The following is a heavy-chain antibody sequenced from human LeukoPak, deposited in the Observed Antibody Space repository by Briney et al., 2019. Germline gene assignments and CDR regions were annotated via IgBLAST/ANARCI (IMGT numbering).Heavy chain of an antibody. CDR3: AKGTGTTFSDAFDI. CDR2: IRYDGSNK. CDR1: GFTFSSYV. D-gene: IGHD1-7*01. Sequence: GGSLRLSCAASGFTFSSYVMHWVRQAPGKRLEWVAFIRYDGSNKYYADSVKRRFTITRDNSKNTLDLQMNSLRAEDTAVYYCAKGTGTTFSDAFDIWGQGTMVTVSS. V-gene: IGHV3-30*02. J-gene: IGHJ3*02.